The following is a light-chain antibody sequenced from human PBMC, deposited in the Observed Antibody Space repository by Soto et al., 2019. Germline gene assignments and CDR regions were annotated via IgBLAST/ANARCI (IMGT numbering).Light chain of an antibody. CDR1: QSVSSY. CDR2: DAS. Sequence: EIVLTQSPATLSLSPGEGATISCRASQSVSSYLAWYQQKPGQAPRLLIYDASNRATGIPARFSGSGSGPDFPLTFSSLEPEDSAVYYCQQRYNGLTFGGGTKVDIK. V-gene: IGKV3-11*01. CDR3: QQRYNGLT. J-gene: IGKJ4*01.